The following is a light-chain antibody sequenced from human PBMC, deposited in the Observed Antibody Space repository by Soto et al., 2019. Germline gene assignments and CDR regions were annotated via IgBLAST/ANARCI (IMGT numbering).Light chain of an antibody. V-gene: IGKV3D-15*01. Sequence: EIVLTQSPGTLSLSPGERATLSCRASQSVSSNYITWYQQKPGQAPRRLIFGASSRATGIPDRFSGSGSGTEFTLTINSLQSEDFAVYYCQQYNNWPRTFGQGTKVDIK. J-gene: IGKJ1*01. CDR2: GAS. CDR1: QSVSSN. CDR3: QQYNNWPRT.